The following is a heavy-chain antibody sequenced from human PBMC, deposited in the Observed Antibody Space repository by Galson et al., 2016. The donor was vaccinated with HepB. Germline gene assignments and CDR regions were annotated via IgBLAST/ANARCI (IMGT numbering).Heavy chain of an antibody. CDR2: IYWDDED. CDR3: AHRGRTRYFDT. CDR1: GISVTTFEVG. Sequence: PALVKPTQTLTLTCSVSGISVTTFEVGVGWIRQSPGKAPEWLAIIYWDDEDRYSPSLKSRLTITRDTSKNQVVLTMINMDPEETATYYCAHRGRTRYFDTLGQGTLVTVSS. D-gene: IGHD3/OR15-3a*01. J-gene: IGHJ4*02. V-gene: IGHV2-5*02.